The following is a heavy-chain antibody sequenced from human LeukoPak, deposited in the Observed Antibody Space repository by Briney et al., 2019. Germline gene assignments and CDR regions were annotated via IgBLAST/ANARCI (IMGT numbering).Heavy chain of an antibody. D-gene: IGHD1-14*01. J-gene: IGHJ4*02. CDR2: IHHSGST. V-gene: IGHV4-38-2*02. CDR3: ARQTYPGGLY. CDR1: GYSISSGYY. Sequence: SETLSLTCIVSGYSISSGYYWGWIRQPPGKGLEWIGNIHHSGSTYYNPSLKSRVTISVDTSKNQFSLKLSSVTAADTAVYYCARQTYPGGLYWGQGTLVTVSS.